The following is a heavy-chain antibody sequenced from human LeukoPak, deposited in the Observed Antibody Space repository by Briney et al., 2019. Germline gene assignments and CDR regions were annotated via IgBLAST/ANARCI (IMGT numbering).Heavy chain of an antibody. V-gene: IGHV3-15*01. CDR1: RFAFSQAW. Sequence: GGSLRLSCVASRFAFSQAWMSWVRQAPGKGLEWVGRIKSESDGGTTDYAAPVKGRFTISRDDSKNTLFLQMNILQTEDTAVYYCTTSGWFDHWGQGTLVTVSS. CDR3: TTSGWFDH. CDR2: IKSESDGGTT. D-gene: IGHD1-26*01. J-gene: IGHJ5*02.